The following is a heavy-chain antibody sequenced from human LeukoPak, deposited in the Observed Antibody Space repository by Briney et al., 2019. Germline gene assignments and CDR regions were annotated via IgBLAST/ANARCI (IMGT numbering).Heavy chain of an antibody. J-gene: IGHJ3*02. CDR2: INHSGST. CDR1: GGSFSGYY. D-gene: IGHD5-18*01. V-gene: IGHV4-34*01. CDR3: ARSRIQLWFRAFDI. Sequence: PSETLSLTCAVYGGSFSGYYWSWIRQPPGKGLEWIGEINHSGSTNYNPSLKSRVTISVDTSKDQFSLKLSSVTAADTAVYYCARSRIQLWFRAFDIWGQGTMVTVSS.